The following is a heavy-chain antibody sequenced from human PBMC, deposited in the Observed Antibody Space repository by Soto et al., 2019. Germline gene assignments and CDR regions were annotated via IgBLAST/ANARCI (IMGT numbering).Heavy chain of an antibody. CDR1: GGSFNTYT. D-gene: IGHD3-16*01. CDR2: IIPILGIT. CDR3: AVGEAGIIYTTPFDF. J-gene: IGHJ4*02. V-gene: IGHV1-69*02. Sequence: QVQLVQSGAEVKKPGSSVKVSCKTSGGSFNTYTITWVRQAPGQGLEWMGRIIPILGITNYAQKFQGRVTXPXAXSXRTAYMEVDSLRSEDTAVYYCAVGEAGIIYTTPFDFWGQGTLVTVSS.